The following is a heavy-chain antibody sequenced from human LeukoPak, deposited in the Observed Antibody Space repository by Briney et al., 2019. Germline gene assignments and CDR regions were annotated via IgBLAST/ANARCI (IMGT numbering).Heavy chain of an antibody. D-gene: IGHD3-3*01. V-gene: IGHV4-34*01. CDR1: GGSFSGYY. J-gene: IGHJ4*02. CDR2: INNSGST. Sequence: SETLSLTCAVYGGSFSGYYWSWIRQPPGKGLEWIGEINNSGSTNYNPSLKSRVTISVDTSKNQFSLKLSSVTAADTAVYYCARGRTIFGVVIIGYLLDYWGQGTLVTVSS. CDR3: ARGRTIFGVVIIGYLLDY.